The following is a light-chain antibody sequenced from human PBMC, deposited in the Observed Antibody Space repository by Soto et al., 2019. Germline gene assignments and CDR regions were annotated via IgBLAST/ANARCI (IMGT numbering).Light chain of an antibody. J-gene: IGLJ3*02. V-gene: IGLV2-11*01. CDR3: CSNAGSYTWV. CDR1: SSDVGGYNF. Sequence: QSVLTQPRSVSGSPGQSVTISCSGSSSDVGGYNFVSWYQQHPGKAPKLMIYDVSKRPSGVPGRFSGSKSGNTASLTISGLQAEDEADYYCCSNAGSYTWVFGGGTKVTVL. CDR2: DVS.